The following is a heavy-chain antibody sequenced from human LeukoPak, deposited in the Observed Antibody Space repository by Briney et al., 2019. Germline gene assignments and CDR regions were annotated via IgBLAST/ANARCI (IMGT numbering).Heavy chain of an antibody. J-gene: IGHJ3*02. CDR2: ISSSGSTI. CDR1: GFTFSSYE. Sequence: GGSLRLSCAASGFTFSSYEVNWVRQAPGKGLEWVSYISSSGSTIYYADSVKGRFTISRDNAKNSLYLQMNSLRAEDTAVYYCARDAEQWLFAFDIWGQGTMVTVSS. CDR3: ARDAEQWLFAFDI. D-gene: IGHD6-19*01. V-gene: IGHV3-48*03.